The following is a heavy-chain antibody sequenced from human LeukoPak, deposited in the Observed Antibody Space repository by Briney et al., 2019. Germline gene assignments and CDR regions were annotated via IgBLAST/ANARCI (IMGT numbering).Heavy chain of an antibody. CDR3: AKLVLVATMTDDAFDI. CDR1: GFTFSSYG. V-gene: IGHV3-30*18. Sequence: GGSLRPSCAASGFTFSSYGMHWVRQAPGKGLEWVAVISYDGSNKYYADSVKGRFTISRDNSKNTLYLQMNSLRAEDTAVYYCAKLVLVATMTDDAFDIWGQGTMVTVSS. D-gene: IGHD5-12*01. J-gene: IGHJ3*02. CDR2: ISYDGSNK.